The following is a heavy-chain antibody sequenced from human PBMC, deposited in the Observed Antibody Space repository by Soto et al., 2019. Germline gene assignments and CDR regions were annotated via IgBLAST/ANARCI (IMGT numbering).Heavy chain of an antibody. Sequence: EVQLVESGGGLVQPGGSLTLSCAASGFNLSAHDMHWVRQVKGKGLEWVSALGVAGNTFESASVKGRFTISRDNSKNTMYLQMNNLSVDETAVYFCARDRGGALDSWGQGTLVTVSS. D-gene: IGHD2-15*01. CDR2: LGVAGNT. CDR3: ARDRGGALDS. J-gene: IGHJ4*02. CDR1: GFNLSAHD. V-gene: IGHV3-13*01.